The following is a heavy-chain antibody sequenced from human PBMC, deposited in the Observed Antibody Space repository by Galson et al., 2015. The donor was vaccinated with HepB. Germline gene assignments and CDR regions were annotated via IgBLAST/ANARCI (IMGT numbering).Heavy chain of an antibody. CDR1: GFTFSSYA. Sequence: SLRLSCAASGFTFSSYAMSWVRQAPGKGLEWVSAISGSGGSTYYADYVKGRFTISRDNSKNTLYLQMNSLRAEDTAVYYCAKAPTVCGSYCHHDYWGQGTLVTVSS. J-gene: IGHJ4*02. CDR3: AKAPTVCGSYCHHDY. V-gene: IGHV3-23*01. CDR2: ISGSGGST. D-gene: IGHD1-26*01.